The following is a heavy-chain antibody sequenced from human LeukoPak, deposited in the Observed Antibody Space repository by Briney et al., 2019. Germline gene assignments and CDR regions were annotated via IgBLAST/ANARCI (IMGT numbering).Heavy chain of an antibody. CDR2: IDPNSGDT. CDR1: GYTFSSYD. J-gene: IGHJ6*03. CDR3: ARAEWLVVGYYYYMDV. V-gene: IGHV1-8*01. D-gene: IGHD6-19*01. Sequence: ASVKVSCEASGYTFSSYDINWVRQATGQGREWMGWIDPNSGDTSYAQKYQGRVTMTRNTSINTAYMALSSLTSDDTAVYYCARAEWLVVGYYYYMDVWGKGTTVTVSS.